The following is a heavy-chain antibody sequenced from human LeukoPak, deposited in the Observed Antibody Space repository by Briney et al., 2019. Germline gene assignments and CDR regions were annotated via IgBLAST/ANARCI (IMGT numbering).Heavy chain of an antibody. V-gene: IGHV3-73*01. Sequence: GGSLRLSCAASGFDFSGFYMHWVRQASGRGLEWVGLIRSKPNSYTTVYAASVKGRFTISRDDSKNTAYLQMNSLKAEDTAVYYCTRQHCSGGSCSYVDYWGQGTLVTVSS. CDR1: GFDFSGFY. CDR2: IRSKPNSYTT. J-gene: IGHJ4*02. CDR3: TRQHCSGGSCSYVDY. D-gene: IGHD2-15*01.